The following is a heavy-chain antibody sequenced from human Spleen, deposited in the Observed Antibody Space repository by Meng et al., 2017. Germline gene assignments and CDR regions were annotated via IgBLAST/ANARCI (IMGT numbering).Heavy chain of an antibody. J-gene: IGHJ4*02. CDR3: ARGPTTMAHDFDY. V-gene: IGHV4-34*01. CDR2: INHSGST. CDR1: GGSFSGYY. Sequence: SETLSLTCAVYGGSFSGYYWSWIRQPPGKGLEWIGEINHSGSTNYNPSLESRATISVDTSQNNLALKLSSVTDADSAVYYCARGPTTMAHDFDYWGQGTLVTVSS. D-gene: IGHD4-11*01.